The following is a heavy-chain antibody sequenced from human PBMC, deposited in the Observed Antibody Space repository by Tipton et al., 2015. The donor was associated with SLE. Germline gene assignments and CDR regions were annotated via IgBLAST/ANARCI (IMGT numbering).Heavy chain of an antibody. J-gene: IGHJ3*02. Sequence: TLSLTCTVSGGSISSHYWGWIRQPPWKGLEWIGGIYYSGSTYYKPSLKSRVTISVDTSKNQFSLKLSSVTAADTAVYYCARSLFYYDSSGYFENHDAFDIWGQGTMVTVSS. V-gene: IGHV4-39*07. CDR1: GGSISSHY. CDR2: IYYSGST. D-gene: IGHD3-22*01. CDR3: ARSLFYYDSSGYFENHDAFDI.